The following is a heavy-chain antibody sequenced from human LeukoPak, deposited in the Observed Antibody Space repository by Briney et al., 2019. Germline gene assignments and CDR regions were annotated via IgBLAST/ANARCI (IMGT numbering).Heavy chain of an antibody. CDR1: GFTFRDYH. CDR2: IKQDGSEK. J-gene: IGHJ5*02. D-gene: IGHD2-2*01. V-gene: IGHV3-7*01. Sequence: LTGGSLRLSCAASGFTFRDYHMNWIRQAPGKGLGWVANIKQDGSEKYYVDSVKGRFTISRDNAKNSLYLQMNSLRAEDTAVYYCAREGCSSTSCWSAGGWFDPWGQGTLVTVSS. CDR3: AREGCSSTSCWSAGGWFDP.